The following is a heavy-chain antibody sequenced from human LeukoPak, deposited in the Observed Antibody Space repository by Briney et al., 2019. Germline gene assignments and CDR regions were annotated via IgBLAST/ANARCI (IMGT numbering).Heavy chain of an antibody. CDR3: ARTRYYYDSSGPNRYYFDY. V-gene: IGHV4-30-2*01. CDR1: GGSISIGGYS. J-gene: IGHJ4*02. D-gene: IGHD3-22*01. CDR2: IYHSGST. Sequence: PSETLSLTCAVYGGSISIGGYSWSWVRQPPGKGLEWIGYIYHSGSTYYNPSLKSRVTISVDRSKNQFSLKLSSVTAADTAVYYCARTRYYYDSSGPNRYYFDYWGQGTLVTVSS.